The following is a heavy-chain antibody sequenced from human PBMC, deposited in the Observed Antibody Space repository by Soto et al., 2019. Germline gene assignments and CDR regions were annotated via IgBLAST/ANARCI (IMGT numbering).Heavy chain of an antibody. CDR2: IYATGGS. D-gene: IGHD1-1*01. CDR1: CSSLRGYY. V-gene: IGHV4-4*07. J-gene: IGHJ5*02. Sequence: SGTLFLPCNVSCSSLRGYYWSWIRPPPGEGLGWVGGIYATGGSRYNPSLKSRITISVDMSKKQFSLTLRSVTAADTAMYYCVRDGTKNLRDWFDPWGQGILVTVS. CDR3: VRDGTKNLRDWFDP.